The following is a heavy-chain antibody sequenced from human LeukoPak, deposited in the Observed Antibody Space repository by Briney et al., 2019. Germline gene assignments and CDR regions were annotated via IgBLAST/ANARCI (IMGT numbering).Heavy chain of an antibody. D-gene: IGHD3-22*01. J-gene: IGHJ4*02. Sequence: PSETLPLTCTVSGGSISSSSYYWGWIRQPPGKGLEWIGSIYYSGSTYYNPSLKSRVTISVDTSKNQFSLKLSSVTAADTAVYYCARPVYDSSGYQGDYWGQGTLVTVSS. V-gene: IGHV4-39*01. CDR2: IYYSGST. CDR1: GGSISSSSYY. CDR3: ARPVYDSSGYQGDY.